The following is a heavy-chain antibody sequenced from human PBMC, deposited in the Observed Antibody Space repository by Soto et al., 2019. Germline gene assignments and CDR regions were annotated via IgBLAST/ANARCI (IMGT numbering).Heavy chain of an antibody. CDR1: GGSFTSNNW. V-gene: IGHV4-4*02. Sequence: SETLSLTCAVSGGSFTSNNWWTWVRQPPGQGLEWIGEIYRTGSTNYNPSLKSRVTISLDKSENQFSLKVTSLTAADTAVYYCASRDPGDSVDYWGQGTLVTGSS. J-gene: IGHJ4*02. D-gene: IGHD5-12*01. CDR3: ASRDPGDSVDY. CDR2: IYRTGST.